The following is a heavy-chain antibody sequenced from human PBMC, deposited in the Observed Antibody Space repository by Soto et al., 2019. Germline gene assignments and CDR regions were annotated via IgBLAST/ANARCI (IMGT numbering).Heavy chain of an antibody. CDR2: IYWYDDK. CDR1: GFSLSTSGVD. J-gene: IGHJ4*02. D-gene: IGHD6-6*01. V-gene: IGHV2-5*01. Sequence: QITLKESGPTLVKPTQTLTLTCTFSGFSLSTSGVDVGWIRQPPGKALEWLALIYWYDDKRYSPSLKSRLTITKDNTKNQVVLTMTNTDPLDTATYYCAHRRPYSNSPEYFFDYWGQGTLVTVSS. CDR3: AHRRPYSNSPEYFFDY.